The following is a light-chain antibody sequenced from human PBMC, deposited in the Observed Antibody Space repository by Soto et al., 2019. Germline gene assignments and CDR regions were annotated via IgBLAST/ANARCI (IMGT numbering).Light chain of an antibody. CDR3: QQYNNWYT. CDR2: DAY. J-gene: IGKJ2*01. Sequence: EIVMTQSPATLSVSPGERATLSCRASQSVSSSLAWYQQKPGQAPRLLIYDAYTRATGIPARFSGSGSGTEFPLTISSLQSEDFAVYYCQQYNNWYTFGQGTKLEIK. CDR1: QSVSSS. V-gene: IGKV3D-15*01.